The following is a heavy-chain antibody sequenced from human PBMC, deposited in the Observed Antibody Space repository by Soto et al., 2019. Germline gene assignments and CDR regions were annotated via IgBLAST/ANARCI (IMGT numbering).Heavy chain of an antibody. D-gene: IGHD4-17*01. CDR3: ATPAVTTRLDFDY. V-gene: IGHV1-8*01. CDR2: MNPNSGNT. J-gene: IGHJ4*02. Sequence: QVQLVQSGAEVKKPGASVKVSCKASGYTFTSYDINWVRQATGQGLEWMGWMNPNSGNTGYAQKLQGRVTLTXNXTISTAYMELSSLRSEDTAVYYCATPAVTTRLDFDYWGQGTLVTVSS. CDR1: GYTFTSYD.